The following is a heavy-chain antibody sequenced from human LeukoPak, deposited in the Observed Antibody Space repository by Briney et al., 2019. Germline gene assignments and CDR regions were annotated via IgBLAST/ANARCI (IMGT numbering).Heavy chain of an antibody. V-gene: IGHV3-21*01. Sequence: GGSLTLSCAASGFTFSSYSMNWVRQAPGKGLEWVSSISSSSSYIYYADSVKGRFTISRDNAKNSLYLQMNSLRAEDTAVYYCARIYCSGGSWWECNFDYWGQGTLVTVSS. D-gene: IGHD2-15*01. CDR1: GFTFSSYS. CDR2: ISSSSSYI. CDR3: ARIYCSGGSWWECNFDY. J-gene: IGHJ4*02.